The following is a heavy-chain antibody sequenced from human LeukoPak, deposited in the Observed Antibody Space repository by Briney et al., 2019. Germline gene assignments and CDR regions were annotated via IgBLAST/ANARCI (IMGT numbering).Heavy chain of an antibody. J-gene: IGHJ5*02. Sequence: PGGSLRVSCVASGFTFSNHWMNWVRQAPGKGLEWVGNIKLDGCEKNYVQYLKGRFTISRYNDKNSLHLQMNSLRVEDTAVYYCASVRYKGDSRYNWSGRWGQGTLVTVSS. V-gene: IGHV3-7*02. CDR3: ASVRYKGDSRYNWSGR. CDR1: GFTFSNHW. CDR2: IKLDGCEK. D-gene: IGHD2-21*01.